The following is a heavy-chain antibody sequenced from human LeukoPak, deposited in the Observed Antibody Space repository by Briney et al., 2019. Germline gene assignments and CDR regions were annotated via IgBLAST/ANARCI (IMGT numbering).Heavy chain of an antibody. Sequence: SETLSLTCTASGGSISSYYWSWIRQPPGKGLEWIGYIYYSGSTNYNPSLKSRVTISVDTSKNQFSLKLSSVTAADTAVYYCARSTKRFLRSNYYFDYWGQGTLVTVSS. CDR1: GGSISSYY. D-gene: IGHD2/OR15-2a*01. CDR3: ARSTKRFLRSNYYFDY. J-gene: IGHJ4*02. CDR2: IYYSGST. V-gene: IGHV4-59*01.